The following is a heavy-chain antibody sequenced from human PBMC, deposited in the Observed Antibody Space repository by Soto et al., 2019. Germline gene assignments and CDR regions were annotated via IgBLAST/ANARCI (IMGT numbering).Heavy chain of an antibody. D-gene: IGHD2-2*01. Sequence: SETLSLTCAVYGGSFSGYYWSWIRQPPGKGLEWIGEINHSGSTNYNPSLKSRVTISVDTSKNQFSLKLGSVTAADTAVYYCARGRLGYCSSTSCRRPRLHYYYYYYMDVWGKGTTVTVSS. CDR1: GGSFSGYY. CDR2: INHSGST. V-gene: IGHV4-34*01. CDR3: ARGRLGYCSSTSCRRPRLHYYYYYYMDV. J-gene: IGHJ6*03.